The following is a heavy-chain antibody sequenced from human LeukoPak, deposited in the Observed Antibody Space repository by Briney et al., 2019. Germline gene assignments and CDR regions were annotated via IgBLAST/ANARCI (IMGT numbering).Heavy chain of an antibody. CDR3: TRRIAAAGDFDY. CDR1: GHSISSSTYY. D-gene: IGHD6-13*01. J-gene: IGHJ4*02. V-gene: IGHV4-39*07. CDR2: IYYSGST. Sequence: TSETLSLTCTVSGHSISSSTYYWGWIRQPPGKGLEWIGNIYYSGSTYYNPSLKGRVTISLDTSKNQFSLKLTSVTAADTAVYYCTRRIAAAGDFDYWGQGTLVTVSS.